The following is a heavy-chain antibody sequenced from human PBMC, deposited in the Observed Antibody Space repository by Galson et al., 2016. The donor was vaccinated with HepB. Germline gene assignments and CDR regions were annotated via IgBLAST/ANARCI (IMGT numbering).Heavy chain of an antibody. D-gene: IGHD3-22*01. CDR3: ARADDSSPYNYVGLYYAMDV. CDR2: IGGSGGST. J-gene: IGHJ6*02. V-gene: IGHV3-23*01. Sequence: SLRLSCAASGFTFNTYAMSWVRQAPGKGLDWVSAIGGSGGSTYYADSVKGRFTISRDNSRNTLHLQMNILRPEDTAVYYCARADDSSPYNYVGLYYAMDVWGQGTTVTVSS. CDR1: GFTFNTYA.